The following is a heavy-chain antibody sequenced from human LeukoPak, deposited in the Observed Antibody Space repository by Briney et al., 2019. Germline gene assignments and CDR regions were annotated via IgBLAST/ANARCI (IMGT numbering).Heavy chain of an antibody. V-gene: IGHV4-4*07. D-gene: IGHD3-22*01. Sequence: SETLSLTCTVSGGSISSYSWNWIRQPAGKGLEWIGRIYTSGSTNYNPSLKSRVTMSVDASKNQFSLKLSSVTAADTAIYYCARASSGSYYYFDYWGQGTLVTVSS. CDR1: GGSISSYS. CDR3: ARASSGSYYYFDY. J-gene: IGHJ4*02. CDR2: IYTSGST.